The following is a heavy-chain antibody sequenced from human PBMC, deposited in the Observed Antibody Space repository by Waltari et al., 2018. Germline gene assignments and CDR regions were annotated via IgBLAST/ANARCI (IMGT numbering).Heavy chain of an antibody. CDR1: GFTFSSYG. J-gene: IGHJ4*02. Sequence: VQLVESGGGVVQPGRSLRLSCAASGFTFSSYGMHWVRQAPGKGLGWVAVISGSGGSTYYADSVKGRFTISRDNSKNTLYLQMNSLRAEDTAVYYCAKDRGAVAGLFDYWGQGTLVTVSS. V-gene: IGHV3-23*04. D-gene: IGHD6-19*01. CDR3: AKDRGAVAGLFDY. CDR2: ISGSGGST.